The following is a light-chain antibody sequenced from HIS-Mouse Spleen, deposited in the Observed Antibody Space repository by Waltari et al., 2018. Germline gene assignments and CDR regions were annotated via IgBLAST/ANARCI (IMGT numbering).Light chain of an antibody. V-gene: IGLV3-21*03. CDR3: QVWDSSSDHVV. CDR2: DDS. J-gene: IGLJ2*01. CDR1: NIGSKS. Sequence: SYVLTQPPSVSVAPGKTARITCGGNNIGSKSVHWYQQKPGQAPVLVVYDDSDRPSGIPVRFAGSHSGNTATLTISRVEAGDEADYYCQVWDSSSDHVVFGGGTKLTVL.